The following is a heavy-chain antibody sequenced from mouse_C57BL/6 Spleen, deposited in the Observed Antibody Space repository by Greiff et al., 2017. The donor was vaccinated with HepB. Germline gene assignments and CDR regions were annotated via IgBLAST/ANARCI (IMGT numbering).Heavy chain of an antibody. CDR2: IHPNSGST. J-gene: IGHJ4*01. Sequence: QVQLKQPGAELVKPGASVKLSCKASGYTFTSYWMHWVKQRPGQGLEWIGMIHPNSGSTNYNEKFKSKATLTVDKSSSTAYMQLSSLTSKDSAVYYCASAGVRNYDYEDYAKDYWGQGTSVTVSS. CDR3: ASAGVRNYDYEDYAKDY. V-gene: IGHV1-64*01. CDR1: GYTFTSYW. D-gene: IGHD2-4*01.